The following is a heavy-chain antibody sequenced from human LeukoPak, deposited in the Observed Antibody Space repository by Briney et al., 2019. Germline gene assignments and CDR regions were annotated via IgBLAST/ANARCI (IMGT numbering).Heavy chain of an antibody. D-gene: IGHD6-13*01. CDR1: GYRFTSYW. CDR3: ACRDLSSTWSFP. CDR2: IYPGYSRI. Sequence: GESLKISCQGFGYRFTSYWIGWVRQMPGKGMEWMGVIYPGYSRIRYNPSFQGQVTISVDKSISTAYLQWVSLKASDTAMYYCACRDLSSTWSFPWGQGTLVTVSS. V-gene: IGHV5-51*01. J-gene: IGHJ5*02.